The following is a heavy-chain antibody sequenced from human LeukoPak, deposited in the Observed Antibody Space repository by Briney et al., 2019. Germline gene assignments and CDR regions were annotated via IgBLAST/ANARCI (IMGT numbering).Heavy chain of an antibody. D-gene: IGHD3-16*02. CDR2: INHSGST. Sequence: SETLSLTCAVYGGSFSGYYWSWIRQPPGKGLEWIGEINHSGSTNYNPSLKSRVTISVDTSKNQFSLKLSSVTAADTAVYYCARGYYDYVWGSYRYTPQTIYYFDYWGQGTLVTVSS. V-gene: IGHV4-34*01. CDR3: ARGYYDYVWGSYRYTPQTIYYFDY. CDR1: GGSFSGYY. J-gene: IGHJ4*02.